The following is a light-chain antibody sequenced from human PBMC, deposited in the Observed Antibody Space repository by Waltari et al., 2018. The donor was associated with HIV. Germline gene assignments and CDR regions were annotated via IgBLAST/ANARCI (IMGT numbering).Light chain of an antibody. CDR2: RNN. Sequence: QPVLTQPPSASGTPGHGVTISCSGSNSNLGTNSVSWYQHLPGMAPKLLIYRNNRRPSGIPDRFSGSRSGTSASLAISGLRSEDEADYYCATWDDSLIWVFGGGTKLTVL. CDR1: NSNLGTNS. J-gene: IGLJ3*02. V-gene: IGLV1-47*01. CDR3: ATWDDSLIWV.